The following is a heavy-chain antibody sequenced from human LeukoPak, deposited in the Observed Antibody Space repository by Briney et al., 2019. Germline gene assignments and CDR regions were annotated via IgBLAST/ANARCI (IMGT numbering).Heavy chain of an antibody. D-gene: IGHD5-24*01. J-gene: IGHJ4*02. CDR1: GESVSSTGAS. CDR2: TYYRSQWYY. Sequence: SQTLSLTCAISGESVSSTGASWNWIRQSPSRGLEWLGRTYYRSQWYYEYALSVKSRIIVAPDTSKNQFSLQLNSVTPEDTAVYYCVKGNYNFDYWGQGSLVTVSS. V-gene: IGHV6-1*01. CDR3: VKGNYNFDY.